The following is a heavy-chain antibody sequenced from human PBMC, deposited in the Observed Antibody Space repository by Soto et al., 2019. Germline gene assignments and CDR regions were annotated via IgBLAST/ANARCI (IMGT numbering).Heavy chain of an antibody. V-gene: IGHV1-18*01. CDR1: GYTFSTYG. Sequence: QVQLVQSGAEVTKPGASVRVSCKTSGYTFSTYGLSWVRQAPGQGLEWMGWSVADSGNTVYAQKFQGRVTVTTDRSTNTAYMELRSLRSDDTALYSCARVAAYGSGSRHFDNLGQGTLVTVSS. CDR2: SVADSGNT. D-gene: IGHD3-10*01. CDR3: ARVAAYGSGSRHFDN. J-gene: IGHJ4*02.